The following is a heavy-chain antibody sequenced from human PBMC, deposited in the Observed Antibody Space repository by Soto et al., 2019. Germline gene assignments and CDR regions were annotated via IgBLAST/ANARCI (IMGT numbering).Heavy chain of an antibody. CDR3: ARSLRNWFDP. CDR2: ISAYNGNT. D-gene: IGHD3-16*01. Sequence: GSVEVSGRASGCEFASYAVGAVRQAPGQGLEWMGWISAYNGNTNYAQKLQGRVTMTTDTSTSTAYMELRSLRSDDTAVYYCARSLRNWFDPWGQGTLVTVSS. V-gene: IGHV1-18*04. J-gene: IGHJ5*02. CDR1: GCEFASYA.